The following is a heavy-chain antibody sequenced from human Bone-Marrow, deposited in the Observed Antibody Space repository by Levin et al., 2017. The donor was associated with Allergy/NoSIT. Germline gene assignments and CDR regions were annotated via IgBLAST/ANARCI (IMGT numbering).Heavy chain of an antibody. D-gene: IGHD2-2*01. CDR1: GYSFNTYW. J-gene: IGHJ4*02. Sequence: RGESLKISCRGSGYSFNTYWIGWVRQMPGKGLEWMGIIYPGDSDIRYSPSFQGQVTISADKSISTAYLQWSSLKASDTARYYCARRFSYCSSTSCYDYWGQGTLVTVSS. CDR2: IYPGDSDI. CDR3: ARRFSYCSSTSCYDY. V-gene: IGHV5-51*01.